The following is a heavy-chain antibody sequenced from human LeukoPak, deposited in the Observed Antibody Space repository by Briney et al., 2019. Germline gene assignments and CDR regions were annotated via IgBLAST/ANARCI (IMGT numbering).Heavy chain of an antibody. CDR3: AKDTSGYDNFDAFDI. J-gene: IGHJ3*02. CDR1: GFTFDDYA. V-gene: IGHV3-9*01. D-gene: IGHD5-12*01. CDR2: ISWNSGSI. Sequence: GRSLRLSCAASGFTFDDYAMHWDRQAPGKGLEWVSGISWNSGSIGYADSVKGRFTISRDNAKNSLYLQMNSLRAEDTALYYCAKDTSGYDNFDAFDIWGQGTMVTVSS.